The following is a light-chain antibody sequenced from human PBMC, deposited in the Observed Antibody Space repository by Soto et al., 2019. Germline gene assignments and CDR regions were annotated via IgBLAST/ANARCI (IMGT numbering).Light chain of an antibody. V-gene: IGKV1-39*01. CDR3: QHSYTTPPWT. CDR1: QSILKY. CDR2: AAS. Sequence: DLQMTQSPSSVSASVGDRVTITCRASQSILKYLNWYQQKPGKAPNLLISAASNLQSGVPSRFSGSGSGTDFTLTISSLQPEDFATYYCQHSYTTPPWTFGQGTKVEIK. J-gene: IGKJ1*01.